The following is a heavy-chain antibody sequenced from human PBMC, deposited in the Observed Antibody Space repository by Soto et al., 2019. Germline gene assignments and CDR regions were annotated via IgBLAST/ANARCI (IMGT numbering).Heavy chain of an antibody. Sequence: SETLSLTCTVSGGSISSGDYYWNWIRQHPGKGLELIGYIYHRGSTKYNPSLKNRVTISVDTSKNQISLKLSSLSAADTAVYYLARAESVGPPLVPDYWGQGTLVTVSS. CDR1: GGSISSGDYY. V-gene: IGHV4-31*03. J-gene: IGHJ4*02. D-gene: IGHD3-16*01. CDR3: ARAESVGPPLVPDY. CDR2: IYHRGST.